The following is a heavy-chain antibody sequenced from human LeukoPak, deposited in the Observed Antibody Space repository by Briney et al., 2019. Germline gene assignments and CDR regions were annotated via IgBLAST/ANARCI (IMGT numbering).Heavy chain of an antibody. CDR3: VRVQSGSYARYGMDV. V-gene: IGHV1-18*01. D-gene: IGHD1-26*01. CDR2: ISAYNGNT. Sequence: ASVKVSCKASGYTFTSYGISWVRQAPGQGLEWMGWISAYNGNTNYAQKLQGRVTMTRSTSISTAYMELSSLRSEDTAVYYCVRVQSGSYARYGMDVWGQGTTVTVSS. J-gene: IGHJ6*02. CDR1: GYTFTSYG.